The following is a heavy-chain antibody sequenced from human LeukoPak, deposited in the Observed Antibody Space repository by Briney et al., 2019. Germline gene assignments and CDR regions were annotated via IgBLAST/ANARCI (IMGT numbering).Heavy chain of an antibody. CDR2: ISGSGGST. CDR3: AKIPYSSGWVQNWFDP. CDR1: GGSISSYY. D-gene: IGHD6-19*01. J-gene: IGHJ5*02. Sequence: ETLSLTCTVSGGSISSYYWSWVRQAPGKGLEWISAISGSGGSTYYADSVKGRFTISRDNSKNTLYLQMNSLRAEDTAVYYCAKIPYSSGWVQNWFDPWGQGTLVTVSS. V-gene: IGHV3-23*01.